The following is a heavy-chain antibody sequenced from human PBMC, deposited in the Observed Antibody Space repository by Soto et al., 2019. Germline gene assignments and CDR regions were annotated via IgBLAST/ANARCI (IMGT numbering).Heavy chain of an antibody. D-gene: IGHD6-6*01. CDR2: INHSGST. Sequence: SETLCLTCAVYGGSFSGYYWSWIRQPPGKGLEWIGEINHSGSTNYNPSLKSRVTISVDTSKNQFSLKLSSVTAADTAVYYCARRRIAARSYYMDVWGKGTTVTVSS. V-gene: IGHV4-34*01. CDR3: ARRRIAARSYYMDV. CDR1: GGSFSGYY. J-gene: IGHJ6*03.